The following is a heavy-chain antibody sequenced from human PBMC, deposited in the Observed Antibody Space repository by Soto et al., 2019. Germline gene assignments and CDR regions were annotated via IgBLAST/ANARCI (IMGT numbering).Heavy chain of an antibody. J-gene: IGHJ6*02. CDR3: ARHGNTVTTGYYYGMDV. CDR1: GASISSSNYY. D-gene: IGHD4-17*01. V-gene: IGHV4-39*01. Sequence: QLQLQESGPGLVKPSETLSLTCTVSGASISSSNYYWGWIHQPPGRGLEWIGTMYYSGRTYYNPSLTSRVTTSVDTSKNQFSLKLSAVTATDTAVYYCARHGNTVTTGYYYGMDVWGQGTTVTVSS. CDR2: MYYSGRT.